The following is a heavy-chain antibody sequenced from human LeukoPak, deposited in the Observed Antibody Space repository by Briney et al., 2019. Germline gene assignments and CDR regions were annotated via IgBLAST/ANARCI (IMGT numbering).Heavy chain of an antibody. Sequence: GGSLRLSCAASGFTFSSYGMHWIRQAPGKGLEWVAFIRYDGSIKYYADSVKGRFTISRDNSKNTLYLQMNSLRAEDTAVYYCARDPLAMIAWVLDYWGQGTLVTVSS. D-gene: IGHD3-22*01. CDR3: ARDPLAMIAWVLDY. J-gene: IGHJ4*02. V-gene: IGHV3-30*02. CDR1: GFTFSSYG. CDR2: IRYDGSIK.